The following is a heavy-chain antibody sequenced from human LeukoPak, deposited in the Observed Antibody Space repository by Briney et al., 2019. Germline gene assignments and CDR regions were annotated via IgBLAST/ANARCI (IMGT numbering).Heavy chain of an antibody. Sequence: GGSLRLSCAASGFTFSSYAMSWVRQAPGKGLEWVSAISGSGGSTYYADSVKGRFTISRDNSKNTLYLQMNSLRAEDTAVYYCAKGIVVDYYDSSGYSTSYYYYGMDVWGQGTTVTVSS. D-gene: IGHD3-22*01. CDR2: ISGSGGST. CDR3: AKGIVVDYYDSSGYSTSYYYYGMDV. J-gene: IGHJ6*02. V-gene: IGHV3-23*01. CDR1: GFTFSSYA.